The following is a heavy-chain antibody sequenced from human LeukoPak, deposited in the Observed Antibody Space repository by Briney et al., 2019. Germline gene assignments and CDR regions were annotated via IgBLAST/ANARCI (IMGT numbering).Heavy chain of an antibody. CDR1: GFTLSDYA. CDR3: AREATWGEWYFDH. V-gene: IGHV3-74*01. J-gene: IGHJ4*02. D-gene: IGHD3-3*01. CDR2: FTADGSST. Sequence: GGSLRLSCAASGFTLSDYAMYWVRQAPGKGLVWVSRFTADGSSTIYADSVKGRFTVSRDNSKSTLYLQMNGLSVEDTAIYYCAREATWGEWYFDHWGQGTPVTVSS.